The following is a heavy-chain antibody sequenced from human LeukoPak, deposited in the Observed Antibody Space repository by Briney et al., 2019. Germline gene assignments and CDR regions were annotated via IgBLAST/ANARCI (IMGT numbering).Heavy chain of an antibody. CDR1: GGSISSYY. D-gene: IGHD1-26*01. V-gene: IGHV4-4*09. CDR2: IYTSGST. J-gene: IGHJ6*03. CDR3: ARHYPGDYYYYYMDV. Sequence: SETLSLTCTVSGGSISSYYWSWIRQPPGKGLEWIGYIYTSGSTNYNHSLKRRVTISVDTSKNQFSLKLSSVTAADTAVYYCARHYPGDYYYYYMDVWGKGTTVTVSS.